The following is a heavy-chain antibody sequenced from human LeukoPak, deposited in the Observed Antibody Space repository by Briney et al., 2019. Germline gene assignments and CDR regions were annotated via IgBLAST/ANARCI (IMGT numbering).Heavy chain of an antibody. CDR2: IYHSGST. CDR1: GGSISSGDYY. J-gene: IGHJ3*02. V-gene: IGHV4-39*07. CDR3: ARGHDYERAFDI. D-gene: IGHD4-17*01. Sequence: ASETLSLTCTVSGGSISSGDYYWSWIRQPPGKGLEWIGSIYHSGSTYYNPSLKSRVTISVDTSKNQFSLKLSSVTAADTAVYYCARGHDYERAFDIWGQGTMVTVSS.